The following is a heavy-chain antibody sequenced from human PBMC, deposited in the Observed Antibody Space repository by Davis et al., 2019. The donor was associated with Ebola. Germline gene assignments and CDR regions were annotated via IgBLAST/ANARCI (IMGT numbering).Heavy chain of an antibody. CDR1: GYTFTGYY. D-gene: IGHD5/OR15-5a*01. CDR3: ARDSIAGMGKYGSTQIGRSIKIDY. CDR2: INPNSGGT. Sequence: ASVKVSCKASGYTFTGYYMHWVRQAPGQGLEWMGWINPNSGGTNYAQKFQGRVTMTRDTSTSTVYMELSSLRSEDTAVYYCARDSIAGMGKYGSTQIGRSIKIDYWGQGTLVTVSS. J-gene: IGHJ4*02. V-gene: IGHV1-2*02.